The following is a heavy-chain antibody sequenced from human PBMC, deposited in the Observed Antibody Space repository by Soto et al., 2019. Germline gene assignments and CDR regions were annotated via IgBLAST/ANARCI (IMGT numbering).Heavy chain of an antibody. Sequence: QVQLQQWGAGLLKPSETLSLTCAVYGGSFSGYYWSWIRQPPGKGLEWIGEINHRGSTNYNPSLKRRVTISANXSXNXXSLKLNSVTAADTAVYYCARGSRVKIPAASGRDYYYHGLDVWGQGTAVTVSS. V-gene: IGHV4-34*01. J-gene: IGHJ6*02. CDR3: ARGSRVKIPAASGRDYYYHGLDV. D-gene: IGHD6-25*01. CDR1: GGSFSGYY. CDR2: INHRGST.